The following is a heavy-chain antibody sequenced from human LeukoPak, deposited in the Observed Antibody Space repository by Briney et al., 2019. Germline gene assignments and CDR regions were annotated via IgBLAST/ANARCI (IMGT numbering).Heavy chain of an antibody. J-gene: IGHJ4*02. CDR2: IYYSGST. D-gene: IGHD2-8*01. V-gene: IGHV4-38-2*02. CDR3: ARVSDAHFDY. Sequence: PSETLSLTCTVSGYSISSGYYWGWIRQPPGKGLEWIGSIYYSGSTYYNPSLKSRVTISVDTSKNQFSLKLSSVTAADTAVYYCARVSDAHFDYWGQGTLVTVSS. CDR1: GYSISSGYY.